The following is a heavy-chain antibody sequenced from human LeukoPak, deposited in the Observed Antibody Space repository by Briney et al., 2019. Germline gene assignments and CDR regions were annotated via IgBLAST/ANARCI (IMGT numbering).Heavy chain of an antibody. J-gene: IGHJ4*02. D-gene: IGHD1-1*01. CDR2: IWFDGSNK. V-gene: IGHV3-33*01. CDR3: VRDPSGSGFAFDS. Sequence: GRSLRLSCAASGFIFSNDAMHWVRQAPGKGLEWVAFIWFDGSNKHYADSVKGRFTISRDNSEDTLYLQMNSLRAEDTAVYYCVRDPSGSGFAFDSWGQGALVTVSS. CDR1: GFIFSNDA.